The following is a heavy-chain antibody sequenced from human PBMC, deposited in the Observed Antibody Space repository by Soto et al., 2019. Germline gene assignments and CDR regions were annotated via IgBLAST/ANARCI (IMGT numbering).Heavy chain of an antibody. CDR2: IKQDGSEK. V-gene: IGHV3-7*01. D-gene: IGHD6-25*01. Sequence: EVQLVESGGGLVQPGGSLRLSCAASGFTFSSYWMSWVRQAPGKGLEWVANIKQDGSEKYYEDSVKGRFTISRDNAKNSLYLQMNILRAEDTAVYYCARDPNAPGLDIWGQGTMVTVSS. CDR3: ARDPNAPGLDI. CDR1: GFTFSSYW. J-gene: IGHJ3*02.